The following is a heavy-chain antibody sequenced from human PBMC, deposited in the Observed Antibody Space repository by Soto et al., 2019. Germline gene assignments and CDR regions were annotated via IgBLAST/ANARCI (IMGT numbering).Heavy chain of an antibody. V-gene: IGHV3-7*01. Sequence: GGSLRLSCAASGFTFSSYWMSWVRQAPGKGLEWVANIKQDGSGKYYVDSVKVRFTISRDNAKNSLYLQMNSLRAEDTAVYYCARELSSGWYFFDYWGQGTLVTVSS. CDR1: GFTFSSYW. CDR3: ARELSSGWYFFDY. CDR2: IKQDGSGK. J-gene: IGHJ4*02. D-gene: IGHD6-19*01.